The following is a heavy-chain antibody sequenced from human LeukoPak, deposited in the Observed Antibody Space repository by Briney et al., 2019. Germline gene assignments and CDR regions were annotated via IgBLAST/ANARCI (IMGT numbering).Heavy chain of an antibody. V-gene: IGHV1-2*02. CDR3: ARDSIRGVRLLDY. D-gene: IGHD3-10*01. J-gene: IGHJ4*02. CDR2: MNPDSGGT. CDR1: GYTFTSYD. Sequence: ASVKVSCKASGYTFTSYDINWVRQATGQGLEWMGWMNPDSGGTNYAQKFQGRVTVTGASSINTVYMELSGLRSDDTAVYYCARDSIRGVRLLDYWGQGTLVTVSS.